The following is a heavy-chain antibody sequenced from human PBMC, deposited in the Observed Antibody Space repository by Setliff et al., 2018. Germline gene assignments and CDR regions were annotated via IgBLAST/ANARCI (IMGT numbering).Heavy chain of an antibody. Sequence: GGSLRLSCAASGFTFNNYFMIWVRQAPGKGLEWVSSISNSGGEIHYADSVKGRFTISRDNPRSTLYLQMNSLRAEDTALYYCASIDWGENFYNTDVWGKGTTVTVSS. D-gene: IGHD7-27*01. J-gene: IGHJ6*03. CDR2: ISNSGGEI. V-gene: IGHV3-23*01. CDR1: GFTFNNYF. CDR3: ASIDWGENFYNTDV.